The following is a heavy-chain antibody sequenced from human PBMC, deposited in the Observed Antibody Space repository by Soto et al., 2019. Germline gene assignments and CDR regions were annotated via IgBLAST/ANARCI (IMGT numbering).Heavy chain of an antibody. Sequence: QVQLVQSGAEVKKPGASVKVSCKASGYTFTGYYMHWVRQAPGQGLEWMGWINPNSGGTNYAQKFQGWVTMTRDTSISTAYMELGRLRSDDTAVYYCARDRPHCSGGSCYSARYYYYGMDVWGQGTTVTVSS. J-gene: IGHJ6*02. CDR3: ARDRPHCSGGSCYSARYYYYGMDV. CDR1: GYTFTGYY. CDR2: INPNSGGT. D-gene: IGHD2-15*01. V-gene: IGHV1-2*04.